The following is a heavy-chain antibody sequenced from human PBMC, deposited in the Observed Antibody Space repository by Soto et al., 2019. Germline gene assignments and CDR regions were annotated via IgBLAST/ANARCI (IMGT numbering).Heavy chain of an antibody. CDR3: ARVKQQNNYYYYYYYMDV. Sequence: PGGSLRLSCAASGFTFSDYYMSWIRQAPGKGLEWVSYISSSGSTIYYADSVKGRFTISRDNAKNSLYLQMNSLRAEDTAVYYCARVKQQNNYYYYYYYMDVWGKGTTVTVSS. V-gene: IGHV3-11*01. CDR2: ISSSGSTI. CDR1: GFTFSDYY. D-gene: IGHD6-13*01. J-gene: IGHJ6*03.